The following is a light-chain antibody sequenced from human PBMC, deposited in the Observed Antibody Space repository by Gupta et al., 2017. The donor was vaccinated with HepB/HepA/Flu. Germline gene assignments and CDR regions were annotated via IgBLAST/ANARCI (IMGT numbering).Light chain of an antibody. CDR1: SGHSSYA. V-gene: IGLV4-69*01. Sequence: QLVLPHSPSASAYLGASAMLTRPLSSGHSSYAIAWHQQQPEKGPRYLMKLNSDGSHSKGDGIPGRFSGSSSGAGRYLPISSLQSEEEADYYSQTWDTGIGVFGGGTELTVL. CDR3: QTWDTGIGV. CDR2: LNSDGSH. J-gene: IGLJ3*02.